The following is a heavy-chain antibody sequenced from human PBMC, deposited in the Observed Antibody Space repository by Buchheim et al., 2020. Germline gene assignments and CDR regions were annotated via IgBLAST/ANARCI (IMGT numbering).Heavy chain of an antibody. V-gene: IGHV3-23*01. D-gene: IGHD5-12*01. CDR3: AKGRGDDYSSTFDH. Sequence: QLLESGGGLEQPGGSLRLSCAASGFTISGYAMTWVRQAPGKGLEWVSTILGSGCSTWYEDSVKGRFTISRDNSKHTVYLQMNSLRGEDTATYFCAKGRGDDYSSTFDHWGQGTL. CDR1: GFTISGYA. J-gene: IGHJ4*02. CDR2: ILGSGCST.